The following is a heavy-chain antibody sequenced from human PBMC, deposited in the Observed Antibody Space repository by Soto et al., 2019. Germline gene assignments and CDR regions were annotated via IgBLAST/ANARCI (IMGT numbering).Heavy chain of an antibody. V-gene: IGHV4-61*01. CDR2: IYYSGST. CDR1: GGSVSSGSYY. CDR3: ARGLSVVVALNPHFDY. D-gene: IGHD2-15*01. Sequence: PSETLSLTCTVSGGSVSSGSYYWSWIQQPPGKGLEWIGYIYYSGSTNYNPSLKSRVTISVDTSKNQFSLKLSSVTAADTAVYYCARGLSVVVALNPHFDYWGQGTLVTVSS. J-gene: IGHJ4*02.